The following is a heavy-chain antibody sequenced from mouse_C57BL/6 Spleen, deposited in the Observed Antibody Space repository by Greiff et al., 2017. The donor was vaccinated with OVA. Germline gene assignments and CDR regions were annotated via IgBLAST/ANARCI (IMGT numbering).Heavy chain of an antibody. Sequence: QVQLQQSGAELVRPGASVKLSCKASGYTFTDYYINWVKQRPGQGLEWIARIYPGSGNTYYNEKFKGKATLTAEKSSSTAYMQLSSLTSEDSAVYFCARGRTGTGIDYWGQGTTLTVSS. J-gene: IGHJ2*01. CDR3: ARGRTGTGIDY. CDR1: GYTFTDYY. V-gene: IGHV1-76*01. CDR2: IYPGSGNT. D-gene: IGHD4-1*01.